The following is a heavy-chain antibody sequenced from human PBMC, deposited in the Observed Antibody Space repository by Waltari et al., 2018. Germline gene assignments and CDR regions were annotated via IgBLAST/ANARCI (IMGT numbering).Heavy chain of an antibody. Sequence: GQLVASGGGVVQPGGSLRVSCTASGFTLRKHGMRWVRQDPGRGLEWVEAIWYDGTNKNHANSVRGRFAISRDNSRNTLFLQMGNLRPEDTAVYYCAREVGWLQGGVYFRAMDIWGQGTRVTVSS. CDR3: AREVGWLQGGVYFRAMDI. V-gene: IGHV3-33*01. CDR1: GFTLRKHG. J-gene: IGHJ6*02. CDR2: IWYDGTNK. D-gene: IGHD5-12*01.